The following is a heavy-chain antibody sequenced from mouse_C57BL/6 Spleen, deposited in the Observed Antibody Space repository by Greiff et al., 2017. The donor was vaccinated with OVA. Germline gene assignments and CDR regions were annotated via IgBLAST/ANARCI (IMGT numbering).Heavy chain of an antibody. J-gene: IGHJ2*01. D-gene: IGHD1-1*01. Sequence: VQLQQPGTELVKPGASVKLSCKASGYTFTSYWMHWVKQRPGQGLEWIGNINPSNGGTNYNEKFKSKATLTVDKSSSTAYMQLSSLTSEDSAVYYCAGTTVVALYYFDYWGQGTTLTVSS. CDR3: AGTTVVALYYFDY. CDR2: INPSNGGT. CDR1: GYTFTSYW. V-gene: IGHV1-53*01.